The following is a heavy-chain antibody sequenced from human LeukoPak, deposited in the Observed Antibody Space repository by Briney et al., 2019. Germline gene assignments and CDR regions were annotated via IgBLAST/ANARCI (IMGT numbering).Heavy chain of an antibody. J-gene: IGHJ3*02. CDR1: GGSISSYY. V-gene: IGHV4-59*01. D-gene: IGHD6-25*01. CDR2: IYYSGST. Sequence: PSETLSLTCTVSGGSISSYYWSWIRQPPGKGLEWIGYIYYSGSTNYNPSLKSRVTISVDTSKNQFSLKLSSVTAADTAVYYCAGAATQDAFDIWGQGTMVTVSS. CDR3: AGAATQDAFDI.